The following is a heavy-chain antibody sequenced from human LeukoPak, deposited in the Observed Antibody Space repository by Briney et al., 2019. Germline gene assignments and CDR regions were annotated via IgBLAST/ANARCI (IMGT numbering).Heavy chain of an antibody. CDR3: ARVRTYGDFDRGVDY. D-gene: IGHD4-17*01. CDR1: GGSFSGYY. CDR2: INHSGST. J-gene: IGHJ4*02. V-gene: IGHV4-34*01. Sequence: SETLSLTCAVYGGSFSGYYWSWIRQPPGKGLEWIGEINHSGSTNYNPSLKSRVTISVDTSKNQFSLKLSSVTAADTAVYYCARVRTYGDFDRGVDYWGQGTLVTVSS.